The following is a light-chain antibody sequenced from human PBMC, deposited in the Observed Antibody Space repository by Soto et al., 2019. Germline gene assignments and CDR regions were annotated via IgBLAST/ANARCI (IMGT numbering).Light chain of an antibody. J-gene: IGLJ1*01. CDR1: GSDVGDYNY. V-gene: IGLV2-8*01. CDR2: EVS. CDR3: SSYTGSLYV. Sequence: QSALTQPPSASGSPGQSVTISCTGTGSDVGDYNYVSWYQQHPGKAPKLMIYEVSKRPSGVPDRFSGSKSGNTASLIVSGLQAEDEATYYCSSYTGSLYVFGTGTKVTVL.